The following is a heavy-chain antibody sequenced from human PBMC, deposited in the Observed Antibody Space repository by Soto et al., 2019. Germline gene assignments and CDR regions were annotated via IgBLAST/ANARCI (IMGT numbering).Heavy chain of an antibody. CDR1: GGSFSGYY. CDR2: INHSGGT. D-gene: IGHD3-10*01. CDR3: ARGSRPRRITMVRGVIRVYNWFDP. V-gene: IGHV4-34*01. J-gene: IGHJ5*02. Sequence: SETLSLTCAVYGGSFSGYYWSWIRQPPGKGLEWIGEINHSGGTNYNPSLKSRVTISVDTSKNQFSLKLSSVTAADTAVYYCARGSRPRRITMVRGVIRVYNWFDPWGQGTLLTVSS.